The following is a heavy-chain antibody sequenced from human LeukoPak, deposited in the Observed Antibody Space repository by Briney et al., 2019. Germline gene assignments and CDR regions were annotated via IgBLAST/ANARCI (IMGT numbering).Heavy chain of an antibody. J-gene: IGHJ4*02. CDR2: VTDSGDST. Sequence: PGRSLRLSCAASGFTFHNYAMSWVRQAPGKGLEWVSAVTDSGDSTYYADSVKGRFTISRDNAKNSLYLQMNSLRAEDTAVYYCTRDSPGYGAYDFDWGQGTLVTVSS. D-gene: IGHD5-12*01. CDR3: TRDSPGYGAYDFD. V-gene: IGHV3-23*01. CDR1: GFTFHNYA.